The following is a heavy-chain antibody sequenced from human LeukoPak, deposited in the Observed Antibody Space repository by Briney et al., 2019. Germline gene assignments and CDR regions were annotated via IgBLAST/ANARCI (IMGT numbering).Heavy chain of an antibody. V-gene: IGHV4-59*01. Sequence: PSETLSLTCTVSGGSISSYYWSWIRQPPGQGLEWIGHIYYSGSTYYNPSLKSRVTISIDTSKNQFSLELTSVTAADTAVYHCAREPTYWGQGTLVTVSS. CDR2: IYYSGST. D-gene: IGHD1-26*01. CDR1: GGSISSYY. J-gene: IGHJ4*02. CDR3: AREPTY.